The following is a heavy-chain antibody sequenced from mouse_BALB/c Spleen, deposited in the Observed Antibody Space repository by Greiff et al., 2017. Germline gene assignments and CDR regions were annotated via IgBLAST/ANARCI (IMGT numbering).Heavy chain of an antibody. CDR3: ARKVDGNFPDAMDY. D-gene: IGHD2-1*01. CDR1: GFSLTSYG. J-gene: IGHJ4*01. V-gene: IGHV2-2*02. Sequence: VKLMESGPGLVQPSQSLSITCTVSGFSLTSYGVHWVRQSPGKGLEWLGVIWSGGGTDYNAAFISRLSISEDNSTSQVFFKMNSLQATDTAIYYCARKVDGNFPDAMDYWGQGTSVTVSS. CDR2: IWSGGGT.